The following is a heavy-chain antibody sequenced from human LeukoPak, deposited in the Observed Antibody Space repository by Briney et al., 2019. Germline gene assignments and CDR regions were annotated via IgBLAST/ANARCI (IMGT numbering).Heavy chain of an antibody. Sequence: GGSLRLSCAASGFTFSSYGMTWVRQAPGKGLEWVSYISSSSSYIYYADSVKGRFTISRDNSKNTLYLQMNSLRAEDTAVYYCAKDLGGGPGDYWGQGTLVTVSS. J-gene: IGHJ4*02. V-gene: IGHV3-21*05. CDR1: GFTFSSYG. CDR3: AKDLGGGPGDY. D-gene: IGHD2-15*01. CDR2: ISSSSSYI.